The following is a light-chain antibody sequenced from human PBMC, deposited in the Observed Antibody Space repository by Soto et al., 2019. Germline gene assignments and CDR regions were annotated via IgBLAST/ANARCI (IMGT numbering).Light chain of an antibody. J-gene: IGLJ2*01. CDR1: SSDVGNYNF. CDR3: CSYAGNYPH. CDR2: DVA. Sequence: QSVLTQPRSVSGSPGQSVTISCTGTSSDVGNYNFVSWYQEHPGKAPKLIIYDVAKRPSGVPDRFSGSKSGNTASLPISGLQAEDEADYYCCSYAGNYPHFGGGTKLTVL. V-gene: IGLV2-11*01.